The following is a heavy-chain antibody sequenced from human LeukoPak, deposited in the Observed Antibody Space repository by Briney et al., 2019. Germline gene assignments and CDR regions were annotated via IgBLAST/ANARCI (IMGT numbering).Heavy chain of an antibody. Sequence: GGSLRLSCAASGFSFGDFAMEWVRQAPGKGLELVALINWNSSFTHYADSVKGRFTISRDNSKNSMSLQMNSLRPEDTALYYCAKERRGYYMDVWGKGTTVIVSS. V-gene: IGHV3-43*01. CDR1: GFSFGDFA. CDR2: INWNSSFT. D-gene: IGHD3-10*01. CDR3: AKERRGYYMDV. J-gene: IGHJ6*03.